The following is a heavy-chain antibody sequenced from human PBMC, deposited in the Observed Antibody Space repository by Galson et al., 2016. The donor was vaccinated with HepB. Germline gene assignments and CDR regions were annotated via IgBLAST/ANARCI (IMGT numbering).Heavy chain of an antibody. J-gene: IGHJ4*02. CDR2: INTNTGNP. D-gene: IGHD3-9*01. CDR3: ARDILTGLFDC. Sequence: SVKVSCKASGYTFTNYAMNWVRQAPGQGLEWMGWINTNTGNPTYAQGFTGRFVFSLDPSVSTAYLQISSLKAEDTAVYYCARDILTGLFDCWGQGTLVTVSS. CDR1: GYTFTNYA. V-gene: IGHV7-4-1*02.